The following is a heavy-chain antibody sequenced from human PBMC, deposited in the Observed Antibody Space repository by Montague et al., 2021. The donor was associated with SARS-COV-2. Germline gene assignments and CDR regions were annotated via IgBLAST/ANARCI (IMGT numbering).Heavy chain of an antibody. CDR2: VDPEDGKT. CDR1: GYSLTELP. V-gene: IGHV1-24*01. J-gene: IGHJ4*02. Sequence: SVKVSCKVSGYSLTELPMHWVRQAPGKGLEWMGGVDPEDGKTIYAQNFQGRLTIAEDTSADTAYMELSSPRSDDTAVYYCATSADWGSTGRFDFWGQGTLVTVSS. CDR3: ATSADWGSTGRFDF. D-gene: IGHD7-27*01.